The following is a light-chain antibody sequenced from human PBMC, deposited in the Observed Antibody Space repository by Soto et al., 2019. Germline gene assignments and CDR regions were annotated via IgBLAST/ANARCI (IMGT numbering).Light chain of an antibody. CDR2: XAS. V-gene: IGKV1-5*01. J-gene: IGKJ1*01. CDR3: QQYNSHKT. CDR1: HSSINW. Sequence: DSQMTQSPSTLTASVGDRVTITXRASHSSINWLPWYQQKPGKAPKXXNYXASSLESGVPSMFSGSGSGTEFTITISSLQPYDVETYCCQQYNSHKTFGQGTKVDIK.